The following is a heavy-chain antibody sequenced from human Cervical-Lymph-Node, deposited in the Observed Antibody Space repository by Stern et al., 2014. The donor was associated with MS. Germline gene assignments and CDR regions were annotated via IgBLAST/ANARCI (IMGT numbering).Heavy chain of an antibody. CDR3: ARDPHIAVAGTGGGFDP. V-gene: IGHV1-18*01. Sequence: QVQLVESGAEVEKPGASVKVSCEASGYTFTSYDISWVRQAPGQGLEWMGWISGYNDDTNYVEKFQGRVTMTTDTSTSTAYLELRSLRSDDTAVYYCARDPHIAVAGTGGGFDPWGQGTLVTVSS. CDR1: GYTFTSYD. J-gene: IGHJ5*02. CDR2: ISGYNDDT. D-gene: IGHD6-19*01.